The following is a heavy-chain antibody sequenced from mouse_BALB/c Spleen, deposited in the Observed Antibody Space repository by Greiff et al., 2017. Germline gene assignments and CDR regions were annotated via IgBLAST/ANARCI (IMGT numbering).Heavy chain of an antibody. V-gene: IGHV1-5*01. CDR1: GYTFTSYW. CDR2: IYPGNSDT. J-gene: IGHJ3*01. CDR3: TRSEVRRPDAFAY. Sequence: EVKVVESGTVLARPGASVKMSCKASGYTFTSYWMHWVKQRPGQGLEWIGAIYPGNSDTSYNQKFKGKAKLTAVTSTSTAYMELSSLTNEDSAVYYCTRSEVRRPDAFAYWGQGTLVTVSA. D-gene: IGHD2-14*01.